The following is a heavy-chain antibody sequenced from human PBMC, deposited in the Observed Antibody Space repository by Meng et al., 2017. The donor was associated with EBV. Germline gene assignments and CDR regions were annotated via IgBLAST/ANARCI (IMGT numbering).Heavy chain of an antibody. CDR1: GFSLSTSGVG. CDR2: IYWDDDK. CDR3: AHRRDEYSSSWYGWFDP. J-gene: IGHJ5*02. Sequence: TLKASGPTLVKPPHTLTLACTFSGFSLSTSGVGVGWIRQPPGKALEWLALIYWDDDKRYSPSLKSRLTITKDTSKNQVVLTMTNMDPVDTATYYCAHRRDEYSSSWYGWFDPWGQGTLVTVSS. V-gene: IGHV2-5*02. D-gene: IGHD6-13*01.